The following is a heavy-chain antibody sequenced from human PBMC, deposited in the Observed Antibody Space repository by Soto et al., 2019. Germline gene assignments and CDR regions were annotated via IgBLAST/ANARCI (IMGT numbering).Heavy chain of an antibody. CDR1: GGSISRYY. J-gene: IGHJ5*02. D-gene: IGHD5-18*01. CDR3: ARLVWSYGTWFDP. CDR2: IYYSGST. Sequence: PSETLSLTCTVSGGSISRYYWSWIRQPPGKGLEWIGYIYYSGSTNYNPSLKSRVTISVDTSKNQFSLKLSSVTAADTAVYYCARLVWSYGTWFDPWGQGTLVTV. V-gene: IGHV4-59*08.